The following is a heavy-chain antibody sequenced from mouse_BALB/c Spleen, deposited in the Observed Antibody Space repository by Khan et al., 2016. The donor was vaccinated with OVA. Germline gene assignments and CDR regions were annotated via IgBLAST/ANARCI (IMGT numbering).Heavy chain of an antibody. CDR2: IWAGGST. J-gene: IGHJ4*01. CDR3: AKDPPYYGIDY. V-gene: IGHV2-6-5*01. CDR1: GFSLTDYA. Sequence: VQLQESGPGLVAPSQSLSITCTVSGFSLTDYAVSWIRQPPGKGLEWLGVIWAGGSTYYNSVLKSRLSISKDNSQSHVFLKVNRLQTDDTAMYYSAKDPPYYGIDYWGQGTSVTVSS.